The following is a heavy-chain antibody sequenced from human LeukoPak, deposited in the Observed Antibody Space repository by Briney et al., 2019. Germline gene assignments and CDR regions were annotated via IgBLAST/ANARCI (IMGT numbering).Heavy chain of an antibody. J-gene: IGHJ4*02. CDR1: GFTVSSNY. D-gene: IGHD2-15*01. CDR2: ISYDGSNK. Sequence: PGGSLRLSCAASGFTVSSNYMSWVRQAPGKGLEWVAVISYDGSNKYYADSVKGRFTISRDNSKNTLYLQMNSLRAEDTAAYYCARDLRGGFDYWGQGTLVTVSS. CDR3: ARDLRGGFDY. V-gene: IGHV3-30-3*01.